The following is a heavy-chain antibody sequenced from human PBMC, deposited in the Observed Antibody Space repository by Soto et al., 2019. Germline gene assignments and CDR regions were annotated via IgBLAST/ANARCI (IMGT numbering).Heavy chain of an antibody. J-gene: IGHJ3*02. V-gene: IGHV3-30*03. D-gene: IGHD6-19*01. CDR2: ISYDGTDK. Sequence: PGGSLRLSCAASGFTFSNYGLHWVRQAPGKGLEWVALISYDGTDKYYADSVKGRFTISRDNSKNTLYLQMNTLRAEDTAVYYCARVLKSSGWDNDVFDIWGQGTMVTVSS. CDR3: ARVLKSSGWDNDVFDI. CDR1: GFTFSNYG.